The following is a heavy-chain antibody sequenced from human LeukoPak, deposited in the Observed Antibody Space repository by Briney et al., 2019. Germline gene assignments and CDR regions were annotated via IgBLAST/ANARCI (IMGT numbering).Heavy chain of an antibody. J-gene: IGHJ4*02. V-gene: IGHV3-74*01. CDR3: ARRIAAAAAPYYFDY. CDR2: INSDGSST. D-gene: IGHD6-13*01. CDR1: GFTFSSYW. Sequence: GGSLRLSCAASGFTFSSYWMHWVRQAPGKGLLWVSRINSDGSSTSCADSVKGRFTISRDNAKNTLYLQMNSLRAEDTAVYYCARRIAAAAAPYYFDYWGQGTLVTVSS.